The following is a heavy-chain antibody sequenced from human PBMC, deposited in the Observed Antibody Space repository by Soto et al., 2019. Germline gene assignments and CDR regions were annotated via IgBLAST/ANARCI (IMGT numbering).Heavy chain of an antibody. CDR1: GYTLTELS. CDR2: FDPEDGET. J-gene: IGHJ4*02. CDR3: ATETYYDILTGYYKPRRALDY. V-gene: IGHV1-24*01. D-gene: IGHD3-9*01. Sequence: ASVKVSCKVSGYTLTELSMHWVRQAPGKGLEWMGGFDPEDGETIYAQKFQGRVTMTEDTSTDTAYMELSSLRSEDTAVYYCATETYYDILTGYYKPRRALDYWGQGTLVTVSS.